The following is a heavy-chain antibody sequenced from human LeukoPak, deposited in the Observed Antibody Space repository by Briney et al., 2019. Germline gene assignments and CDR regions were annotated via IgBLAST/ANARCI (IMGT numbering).Heavy chain of an antibody. CDR2: IYHSGST. V-gene: IGHV4-30-2*01. CDR1: GGSISSGGYS. D-gene: IGHD3-22*01. Sequence: PSETLSLTCAVSGGSISSGGYSWSWIRQPPGKGLEWIGYIYHSGSTYYNPSLKSRVTISVNRSKNQFSLKLSSVTAADTAVYYCARGNLNYYDSSGYYFDYWGQGTLVTVSS. CDR3: ARGNLNYYDSSGYYFDY. J-gene: IGHJ4*02.